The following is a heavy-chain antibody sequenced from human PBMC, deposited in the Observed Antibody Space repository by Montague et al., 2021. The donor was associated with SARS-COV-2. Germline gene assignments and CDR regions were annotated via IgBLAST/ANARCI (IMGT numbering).Heavy chain of an antibody. D-gene: IGHD2-15*01. CDR3: GRGVVAATPVVDY. V-gene: IGHV4-4*07. J-gene: IGHJ4*02. Sequence: SETLSLTCTVSGDSISSFYWNWIRQPAGKGLEWIGRIYASGGTNYNPSLKSRVTMSVDTPKSQFSLKLNSVTAADTAVYYCGRGVVAATPVVDYWGRGTLVTVSS. CDR1: GDSISSFY. CDR2: IYASGGT.